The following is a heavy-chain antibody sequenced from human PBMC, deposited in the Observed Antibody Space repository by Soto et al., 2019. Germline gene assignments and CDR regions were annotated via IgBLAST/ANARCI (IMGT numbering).Heavy chain of an antibody. CDR3: ATSYGSGYRAFDY. D-gene: IGHD3-10*01. V-gene: IGHV1-69*02. J-gene: IGHJ4*02. CDR2: INPILSMS. CDR1: GYTFTSYY. Sequence: SVKVSCKASGYTFTSYYIQWVRQAPGLGLEWVGRINPILSMSNYAQKFQGRVTMTAGKSTSTAYMELRSLRSEDTAIYYCATSYGSGYRAFDYWGQGALVTVSS.